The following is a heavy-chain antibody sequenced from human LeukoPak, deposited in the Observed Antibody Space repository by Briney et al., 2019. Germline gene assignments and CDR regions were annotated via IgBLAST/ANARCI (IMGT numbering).Heavy chain of an antibody. D-gene: IGHD3-22*01. CDR1: GYTFTTYD. CDR2: MNPNSGNT. V-gene: IGHV1-8*03. Sequence: ASVKVSCKASGYTFTTYDITWVRQATGQGLEWMGWMNPNSGNTAYAQKFQGRVTITRNTSISTAYMELSSLRSEDTAVYYCAREDFYDSGSNDYWGQGTLVTVSS. CDR3: AREDFYDSGSNDY. J-gene: IGHJ4*02.